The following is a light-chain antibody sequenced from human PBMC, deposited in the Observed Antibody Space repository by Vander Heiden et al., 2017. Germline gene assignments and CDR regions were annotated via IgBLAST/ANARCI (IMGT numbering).Light chain of an antibody. CDR3: SSYAGSNSWV. Sequence: SSLTPPAPVSGSPGPSITISCTGTSSDVGGYNYVSWYQQHPGKAPKLMIYEVSNRPSGVSDRFSGSKSGNTASLTISGLQAEDEADYYCSSYAGSNSWVFGGGTKLTVL. J-gene: IGLJ3*02. CDR1: SSDVGGYNY. V-gene: IGLV2-14*01. CDR2: EVS.